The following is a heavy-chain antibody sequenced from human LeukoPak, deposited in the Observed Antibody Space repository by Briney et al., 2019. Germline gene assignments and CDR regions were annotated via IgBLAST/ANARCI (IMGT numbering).Heavy chain of an antibody. CDR2: ISAYNGNT. V-gene: IGHV1-18*01. D-gene: IGHD6-19*01. CDR1: GYTFTSYG. Sequence: GASVKVSCKASGYTFTSYGISWVRQAPGQGLEWMGWISAYNGNTNYAQKFQGRVTITRDTSASTAYMELSSLRSEDTAVYYCARGPVVAVAVLDYWGQGTLVTVSS. J-gene: IGHJ4*02. CDR3: ARGPVVAVAVLDY.